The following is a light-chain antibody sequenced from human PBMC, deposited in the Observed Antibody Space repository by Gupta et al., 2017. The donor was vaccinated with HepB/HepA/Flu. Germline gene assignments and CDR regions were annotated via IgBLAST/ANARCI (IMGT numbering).Light chain of an antibody. Sequence: QSVLTQPPSVSAAPGQKVTISCSGSSSNIGNNYVSWYQQLPGTAPKFLIYENNKRPSGIPDRFSDSKSGTSATLGIIGLQTGDEADYYCEAWDSSLSAWVFGGGTRLTVL. J-gene: IGLJ3*02. CDR1: SSNIGNNY. CDR3: EAWDSSLSAWV. CDR2: ENN. V-gene: IGLV1-51*02.